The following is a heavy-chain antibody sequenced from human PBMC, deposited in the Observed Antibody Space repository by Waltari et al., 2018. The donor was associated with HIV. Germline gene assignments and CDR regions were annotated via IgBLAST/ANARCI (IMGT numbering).Heavy chain of an antibody. J-gene: IGHJ2*01. D-gene: IGHD3-10*01. V-gene: IGHV1-18*01. CDR1: GYTFTSSG. CDR2: ISAYNGNT. CDR3: ARVGLNYYGSGSYYWYFDL. Sequence: QVQLVQSGAEVKKPGASVKVSCKASGYTFTSSGISWVRQAPGQGLEWMGWISAYNGNTNYAQKLQGRVTMTTDTSTSTAYMELRSLRSDDTAVYYCARVGLNYYGSGSYYWYFDLWGRGTLVTVSS.